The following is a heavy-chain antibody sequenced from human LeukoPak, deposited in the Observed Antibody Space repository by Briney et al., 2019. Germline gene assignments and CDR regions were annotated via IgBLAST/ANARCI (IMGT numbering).Heavy chain of an antibody. V-gene: IGHV1-69*05. Sequence: ASVRVSCKASGGTFSSYAMSWVRQAPGQGLEWMGGIIPIFGTANYAQKFQGRVTITTDESTSTAYMELRSLRSDDTAVYYCATYRGPNWFDPWGQGTLVTVSS. CDR1: GGTFSSYA. J-gene: IGHJ5*02. CDR3: ATYRGPNWFDP. CDR2: IIPIFGTA. D-gene: IGHD1-26*01.